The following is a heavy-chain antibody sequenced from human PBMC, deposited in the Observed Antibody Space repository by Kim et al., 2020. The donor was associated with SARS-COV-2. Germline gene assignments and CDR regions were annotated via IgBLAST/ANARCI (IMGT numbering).Heavy chain of an antibody. V-gene: IGHV4-34*01. CDR2: INHSGST. CDR3: ARLGYDSSGMRSY. J-gene: IGHJ4*02. D-gene: IGHD3-22*01. CDR1: GGSFSGYY. Sequence: GSLSLTCAVYGGSFSGYYWSWIRQPPGKGLEWIGEINHSGSTNYNPSLKSRVTISVDTSKNQFSLKLSSVTAADTAVYYCARLGYDSSGMRSYWGQGTLVTVSS.